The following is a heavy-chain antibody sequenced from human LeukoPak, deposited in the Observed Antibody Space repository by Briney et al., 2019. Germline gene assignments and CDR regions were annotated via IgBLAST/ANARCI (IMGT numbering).Heavy chain of an antibody. CDR3: ARATYSSSLGY. CDR1: GGSFSGYY. D-gene: IGHD6-13*01. Sequence: PSETLPLTRAVYGGSFSGYYWSLIPPPPGKGLGWIGEINHSGSTNYNPSLKSRVTISVDTSKNQFSLKLSSVTAADTAVYYCARATYSSSLGYWGQGTLVTVSS. CDR2: INHSGST. J-gene: IGHJ4*02. V-gene: IGHV4-34*01.